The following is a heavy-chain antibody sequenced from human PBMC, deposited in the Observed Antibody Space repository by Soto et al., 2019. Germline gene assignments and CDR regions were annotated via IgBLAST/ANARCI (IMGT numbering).Heavy chain of an antibody. CDR1: GFTFSSYS. CDR2: ISSSSSTI. D-gene: IGHD1-7*01. J-gene: IGHJ4*02. Sequence: EVQLVESGGGLVQPGGSLRLSCAASGFTFSSYSMNWVRQAPGKGLEWVSYISSSSSTIYYADSVKGRFTISRDHAKNSLYLQMNSLRAEDTDVYYCARNLNYRIFDYWGQGTLVTVSS. CDR3: ARNLNYRIFDY. V-gene: IGHV3-48*01.